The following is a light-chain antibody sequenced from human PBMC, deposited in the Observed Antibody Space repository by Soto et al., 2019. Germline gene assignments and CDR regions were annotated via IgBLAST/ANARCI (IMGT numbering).Light chain of an antibody. CDR2: DAS. V-gene: IGKV3-11*01. Sequence: EIVLTQSPATLSFSPGERGTLSFRARQSVSSSLAWYQQKPGQAPRLLIYDASNRATGIPARFSGSGSGTDFTLTISSLEPEDFAVYYCQQRSNWLTFGGGTKVDIK. CDR3: QQRSNWLT. J-gene: IGKJ4*01. CDR1: QSVSSS.